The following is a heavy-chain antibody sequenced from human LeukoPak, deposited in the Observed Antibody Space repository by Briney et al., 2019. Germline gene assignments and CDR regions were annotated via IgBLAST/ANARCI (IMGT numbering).Heavy chain of an antibody. V-gene: IGHV4-39*07. Sequence: SETLSLTCTVSGDSISSTDYYWGWVRQPPGKGLEWIGSIYYTGSTFYNPSLKSRVTISVETSKIRFSLKLISVTAADTAVYYCARDSCSRTSCRRKFDSWGQGTLVTVSS. CDR3: ARDSCSRTSCRRKFDS. CDR1: GDSISSTDYY. CDR2: IYYTGST. D-gene: IGHD2-2*01. J-gene: IGHJ4*02.